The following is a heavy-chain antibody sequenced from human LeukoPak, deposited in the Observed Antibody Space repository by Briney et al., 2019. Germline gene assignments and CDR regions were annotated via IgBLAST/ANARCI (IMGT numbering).Heavy chain of an antibody. J-gene: IGHJ4*02. CDR3: AKDGPNYDSSGYYVY. CDR2: ISGSGGST. D-gene: IGHD3-22*01. Sequence: GGSLRLSCAASGFTFSSYAMSWVRQAPGKGLEWVSAISGSGGSTYYADSVRGRFTISRDNSKNTLYLQMNSLRAEDTAVYYCAKDGPNYDSSGYYVYWGQGTLVTVSS. CDR1: GFTFSSYA. V-gene: IGHV3-23*01.